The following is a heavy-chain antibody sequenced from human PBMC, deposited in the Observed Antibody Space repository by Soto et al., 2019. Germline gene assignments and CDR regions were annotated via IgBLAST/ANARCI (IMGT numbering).Heavy chain of an antibody. CDR3: ARGVASAGTIWFDP. Sequence: QVQLQESGPGLVKPSQTLSLTCTVSGGSISSGDYYWSCIRQPPGKGMEWIGYIYYSGTTYYNPSLERRLNIVVDTSKNQFPQKVYSVTAADTAVFYCARGVASAGTIWFDPWGQGTLVTVSS. V-gene: IGHV4-30-4*01. J-gene: IGHJ5*02. CDR1: GGSISSGDYY. CDR2: IYYSGTT. D-gene: IGHD6-13*01.